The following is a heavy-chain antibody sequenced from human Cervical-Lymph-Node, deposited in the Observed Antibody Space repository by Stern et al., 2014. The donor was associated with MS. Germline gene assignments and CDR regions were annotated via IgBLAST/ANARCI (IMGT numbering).Heavy chain of an antibody. CDR1: GGSFNNYS. D-gene: IGHD2-15*01. V-gene: IGHV4-4*07. CDR3: ARGYCSDGSCYYFDY. CDR2: IYTSGTT. J-gene: IGHJ4*02. Sequence: QLQLQESGPGLVKPSETLSLTCTVSGGSFNNYSWSWIRQPAGKGLELIGRIYTSGTTNYNPSLKSRVTMSLDMSKKQFSLKLTSVTAADTAVYYCARGYCSDGSCYYFDYWGQGTLVTVSS.